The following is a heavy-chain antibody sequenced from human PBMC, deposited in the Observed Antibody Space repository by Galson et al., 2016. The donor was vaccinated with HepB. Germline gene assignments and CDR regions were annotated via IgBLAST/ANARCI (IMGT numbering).Heavy chain of an antibody. CDR2: ISRSGDRT. CDR1: GFTFRNYG. V-gene: IGHV3-23*01. D-gene: IGHD6-25*01. J-gene: IGHJ6*04. Sequence: SLRLSCAASGFTFRNYGMTWVRQAPGKGLEVVSSISRSGDRTDYADSVKGRFTISRDNSKNTLSLQMNSLTADDTAIYYCVQGSSAPAVWGKGPTVTVSS. CDR3: VQGSSAPAV.